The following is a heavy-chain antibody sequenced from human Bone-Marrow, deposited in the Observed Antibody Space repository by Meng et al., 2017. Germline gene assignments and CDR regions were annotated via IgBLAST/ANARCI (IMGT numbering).Heavy chain of an antibody. V-gene: IGHV1-2*02. CDR3: ARGVFNPGRGFDP. Sequence: ASVKVSCKASGYTFTGYYMHWVRQAPGQGLEWMGWINPNSGGTNYAQKFQGRVTITRDTSISTAYMELSRLRSDDTAVYYCARGVFNPGRGFDPWGQGTLVTVSS. CDR2: INPNSGGT. D-gene: IGHD3-10*01. J-gene: IGHJ5*02. CDR1: GYTFTGYY.